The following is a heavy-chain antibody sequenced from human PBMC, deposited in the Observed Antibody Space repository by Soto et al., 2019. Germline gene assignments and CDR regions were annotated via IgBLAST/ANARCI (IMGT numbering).Heavy chain of an antibody. D-gene: IGHD3-10*01. Sequence: ASVKVSCKASGGTFSSYTISWVRQAPGQGLEWMGRIIPILGIANYAQKFQGRVTITADKSTSTAYMELSSLRSDDTAVYYCARSGITMVRGVMVTDAFDIWGQGTMVTVSS. CDR2: IIPILGIA. J-gene: IGHJ3*02. CDR1: GGTFSSYT. V-gene: IGHV1-69*02. CDR3: ARSGITMVRGVMVTDAFDI.